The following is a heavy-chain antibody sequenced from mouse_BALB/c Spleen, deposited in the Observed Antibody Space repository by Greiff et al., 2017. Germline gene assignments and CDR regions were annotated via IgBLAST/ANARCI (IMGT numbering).Heavy chain of an antibody. CDR2: ISSGGST. D-gene: IGHD2-12*01. V-gene: IGHV5-6-5*01. CDR3: ARDDGYYYAMDY. Sequence: EVMLVESGGGLVKPGGSLKLSCAASGFTFSSYAMSWVRQTPEKRLEWVASISSGGSTYYPDSVKGRFTISRDNARNILYLQMSSLRSEDTAMYYCARDDGYYYAMDYWGQGTSVTVSS. CDR1: GFTFSSYA. J-gene: IGHJ4*01.